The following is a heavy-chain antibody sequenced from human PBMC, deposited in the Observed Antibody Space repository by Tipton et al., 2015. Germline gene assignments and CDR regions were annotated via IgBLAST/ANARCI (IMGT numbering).Heavy chain of an antibody. Sequence: GSLRLSCAASGFTVSNNYMTWVRQAPGKGLEWLAVVYSGGSSDYADSVRGRFIISRDKSKNMIYLEMNSLRAEDTAVYYCARSGSYLKHYFDYWGQGTLVTVSS. J-gene: IGHJ4*02. CDR1: GFTVSNNY. D-gene: IGHD1-26*01. V-gene: IGHV3-53*01. CDR3: ARSGSYLKHYFDY. CDR2: VYSGGSS.